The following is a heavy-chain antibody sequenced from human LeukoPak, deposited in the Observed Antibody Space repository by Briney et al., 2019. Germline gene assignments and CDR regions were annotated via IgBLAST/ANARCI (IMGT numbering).Heavy chain of an antibody. CDR2: MHPGNGNT. V-gene: IGHV1-2*02. CDR3: AREGSYCVGGDCYSFDF. Sequence: ASVKVSCKASGYRFISNYIQWVRQAPGLGPEWMGWMHPGNGNTRYAEKFQGRVTMTRDTSINTAYMDLSSLRSDDTAVYYCAREGSYCVGGDCYSFDFWGQGTLITVST. D-gene: IGHD2-21*02. J-gene: IGHJ4*02. CDR1: GYRFISNY.